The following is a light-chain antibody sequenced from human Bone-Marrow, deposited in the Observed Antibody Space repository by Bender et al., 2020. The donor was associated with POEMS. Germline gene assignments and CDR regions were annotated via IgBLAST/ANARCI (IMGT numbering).Light chain of an antibody. CDR2: EVS. J-gene: IGLJ3*02. Sequence: QSALTQPRSVSGSPGQSVTISCTGTTSDVGGYNYVSWYQQAPGKAPKLVIFEVSNRPSGVPARFSGSKSGTSASLAISDIQSEDEGDYYCSSWDDSLSGWVFGGGTKLTVL. V-gene: IGLV2-11*01. CDR3: SSWDDSLSGWV. CDR1: TSDVGGYNY.